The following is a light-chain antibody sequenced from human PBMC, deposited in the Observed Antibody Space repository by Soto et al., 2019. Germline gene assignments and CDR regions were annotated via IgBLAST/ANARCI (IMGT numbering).Light chain of an antibody. Sequence: EIVLTQSPGTLSLSPGERATLSCRASQSVSSSYLAWYQQKPGQAPRLLIYVASSRATGIPDRFSGSGSGTGFTLTISRLEPEDFAVYYCQQYGSSPRTFGQGTKVEIK. V-gene: IGKV3-20*01. CDR3: QQYGSSPRT. CDR2: VAS. J-gene: IGKJ1*01. CDR1: QSVSSSY.